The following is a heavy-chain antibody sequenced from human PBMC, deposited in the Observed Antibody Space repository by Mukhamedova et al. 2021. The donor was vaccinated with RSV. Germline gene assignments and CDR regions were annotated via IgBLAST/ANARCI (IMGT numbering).Heavy chain of an antibody. CDR3: AKYHYDTIAYWVYFDY. Sequence: AEYMGGRFTISRDNAKTSLYLQMNSLRAEDTAVYYCAKYHYDTIAYWVYFDYWGQGTLVTVSS. D-gene: IGHD3-22*01. J-gene: IGHJ4*02. V-gene: IGHV3-48*03.